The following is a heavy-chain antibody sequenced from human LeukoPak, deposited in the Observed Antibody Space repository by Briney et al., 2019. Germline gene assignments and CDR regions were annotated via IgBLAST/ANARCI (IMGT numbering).Heavy chain of an antibody. D-gene: IGHD3-22*01. CDR3: ATGRYYYDSSGYYQFDY. Sequence: ASVKVSCKASGFTFTSSAMQWVRQARGQRLEWIGWIVVGSGNTNYAQKFQERVTITRDMSTSTAYMELSSLRSEDTAVYYCATGRYYYDSSGYYQFDYWGQGTLVTVSS. CDR1: GFTFTSSA. V-gene: IGHV1-58*02. CDR2: IVVGSGNT. J-gene: IGHJ4*02.